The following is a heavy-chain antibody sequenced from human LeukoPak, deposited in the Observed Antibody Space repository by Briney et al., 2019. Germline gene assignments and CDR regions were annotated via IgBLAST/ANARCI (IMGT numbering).Heavy chain of an antibody. Sequence: PSDTLSLTCALYGGSLSGFHWTWIRQPPGKGLECIGEITHSGNTNYNPSLKSRVTMSLDTSKTQFSLKLSSVTAADTAVYYCARDEWGDYGGNYFDYWGQGTLVTVSS. J-gene: IGHJ4*02. CDR3: ARDEWGDYGGNYFDY. D-gene: IGHD4-23*01. CDR1: GGSLSGFH. CDR2: ITHSGNT. V-gene: IGHV4-34*01.